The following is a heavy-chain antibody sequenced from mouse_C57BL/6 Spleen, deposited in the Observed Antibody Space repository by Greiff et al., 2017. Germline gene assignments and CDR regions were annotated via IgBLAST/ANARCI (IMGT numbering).Heavy chain of an antibody. CDR3: ARRGYYGSSYAMDY. CDR1: GYTFTSYW. CDR2: IDPSDSYT. J-gene: IGHJ4*01. Sequence: VQLQQSGAELVMPGASVKLSCKASGYTFTSYWMHWVKQRPGQGLEWIGEIDPSDSYTNYNQKFKGKSTLTVDKYSSTAYMQLSSLTSEDSAVYYCARRGYYGSSYAMDYWGQGTSVTVSS. V-gene: IGHV1-69*01. D-gene: IGHD1-1*01.